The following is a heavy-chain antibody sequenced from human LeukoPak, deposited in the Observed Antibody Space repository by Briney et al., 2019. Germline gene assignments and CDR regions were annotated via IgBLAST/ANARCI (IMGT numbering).Heavy chain of an antibody. CDR3: ARKGFKRRFGY. J-gene: IGHJ4*02. CDR2: IYSRGNT. Sequence: SDTLSLTCTVSGASISSSSSYWGWIRQPPGKGLEWLGNIYSRGNTYYKPSLRSRVTISIDTSKNQFSLRLTSVTAADTAVYYCARKGFKRRFGYWGQGTLVTVSS. CDR1: GASISSSSSY. V-gene: IGHV4-39*07.